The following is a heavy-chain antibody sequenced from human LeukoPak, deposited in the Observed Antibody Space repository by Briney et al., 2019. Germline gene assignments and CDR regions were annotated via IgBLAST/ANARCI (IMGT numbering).Heavy chain of an antibody. J-gene: IGHJ3*01. CDR3: AREGSSTRFGASDG. CDR1: GFTFSTSG. D-gene: IGHD6-6*01. V-gene: IGHV3-30*02. CDR2: IQYDGSYK. Sequence: PGGSLRLSCGASGFTFSTSGMHWVRQDPGKGLEWVTFIQYDGSYKYYLDSVKGRFTISRDNSRNTVYLQMNRLRTADTGVYYCAREGSSTRFGASDGWGQATMVTVSS.